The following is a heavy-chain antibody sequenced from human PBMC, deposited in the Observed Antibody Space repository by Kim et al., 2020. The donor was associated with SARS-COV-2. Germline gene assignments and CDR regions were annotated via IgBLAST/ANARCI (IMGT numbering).Heavy chain of an antibody. CDR3: GRRLEIVAFDY. V-gene: IGHV4-4*09. CDR2: T. Sequence: TIYNPSLKSRVTISTDTSKSHFSRNLTSVTAADTAVYYCGRRLEIVAFDYWGQGALVTVSS. J-gene: IGHJ4*02. D-gene: IGHD5-12*01.